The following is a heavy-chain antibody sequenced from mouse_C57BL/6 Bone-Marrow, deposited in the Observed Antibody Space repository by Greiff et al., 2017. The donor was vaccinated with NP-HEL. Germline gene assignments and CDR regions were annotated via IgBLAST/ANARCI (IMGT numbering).Heavy chain of an antibody. Sequence: EVKLMESGGGLVKPGGSLTLSCAASGFTFSDYGMHWVRQAPEKGLEWVAYISSGSSTIYYADTVKGRFTISRDNAKNTLFLQMTSLRSEDTAMYYCARDYYSNLFYWYFDVWGTGTTVTVSS. CDR2: ISSGSSTI. J-gene: IGHJ1*03. CDR1: GFTFSDYG. D-gene: IGHD2-5*01. V-gene: IGHV5-17*01. CDR3: ARDYYSNLFYWYFDV.